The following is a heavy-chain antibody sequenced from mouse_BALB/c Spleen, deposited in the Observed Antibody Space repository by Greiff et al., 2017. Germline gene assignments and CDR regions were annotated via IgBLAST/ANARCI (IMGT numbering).Heavy chain of an antibody. CDR3: ARDMDY. J-gene: IGHJ2*01. CDR2: IRNKANGYTT. V-gene: IGHV7-3*02. Sequence: EVKLVESGGGLVQPGGSLRLSCATSGFTFTDYYMSWVRQPPGKALEWLGFIRNKANGYTTEYSASVKGRFTISRDNSQSILYLQLNTLRAEDSATYYCARDMDYWGQGTTLTVSS. CDR1: GFTFTDYY.